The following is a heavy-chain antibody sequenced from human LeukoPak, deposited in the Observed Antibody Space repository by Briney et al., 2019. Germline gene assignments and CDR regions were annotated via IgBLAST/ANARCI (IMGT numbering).Heavy chain of an antibody. V-gene: IGHV4-59*08. CDR3: ARGTYGGVVVVVEAWFDP. D-gene: IGHD2-15*01. CDR1: GGSISSYY. J-gene: IGHJ5*02. CDR2: IYYSGST. Sequence: SETLSLTCTVSGGSISSYYWSWIRQPPGKGLEWIGYIYYSGSTNYNPSLKSRVTISVDTSKNQFSLKLSSVTAADTAVYYCARGTYGGVVVVVEAWFDPWGQGTLVTVSS.